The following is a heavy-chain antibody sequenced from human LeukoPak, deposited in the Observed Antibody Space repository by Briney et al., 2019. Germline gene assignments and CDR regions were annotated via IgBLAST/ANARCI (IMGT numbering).Heavy chain of an antibody. V-gene: IGHV3-64D*06. CDR1: GFTFSSYA. D-gene: IGHD3-10*01. Sequence: GGSLRLSCSASGFTFSSYAMHWVRQAPGKGLEYVSGISINGGSTDYADSVKGRFTISRDNSKNTVYLQMSSLRAEDTAVYYCVKESRVVRGVITDAFDMWGQGTMVTVSS. J-gene: IGHJ3*02. CDR2: ISINGGST. CDR3: VKESRVVRGVITDAFDM.